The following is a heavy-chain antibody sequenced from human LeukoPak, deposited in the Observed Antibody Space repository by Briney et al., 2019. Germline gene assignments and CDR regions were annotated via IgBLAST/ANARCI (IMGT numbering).Heavy chain of an antibody. CDR1: GDSITTTSYY. CDR2: IYYTGTT. CDR3: ARVYGVFDY. D-gene: IGHD2-8*01. V-gene: IGHV4-39*01. J-gene: IGHJ4*02. Sequence: SETLSLTCSVSGDSITTTSYYWGWIRQPPGKGLEWIGNIYYTGTTLYNPSLKDRVTVSADTSKSQFSLELTSVTAADTALYYCARVYGVFDYWGQGILVTVSS.